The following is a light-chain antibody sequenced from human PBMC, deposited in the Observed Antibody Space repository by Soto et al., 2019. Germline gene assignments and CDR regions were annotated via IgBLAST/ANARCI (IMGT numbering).Light chain of an antibody. J-gene: IGLJ1*01. CDR2: GNS. CDR1: SSNIGAGYD. Sequence: QSVLTQPPSVSGAPGQRVTISCTGSSSNIGAGYDVHWYQQLPGTAPKLLIYGNSDRPSGVPDRFSGSKSGTSASLAITGLQAEDEADYYCQSYDSSLNASYVFGTGTKVTVL. V-gene: IGLV1-40*01. CDR3: QSYDSSLNASYV.